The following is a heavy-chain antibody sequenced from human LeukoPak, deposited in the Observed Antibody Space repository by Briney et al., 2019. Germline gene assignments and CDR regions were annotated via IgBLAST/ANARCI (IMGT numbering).Heavy chain of an antibody. J-gene: IGHJ5*02. CDR3: ARLLHYDFWSGYWFDP. CDR2: ISAYNGNT. D-gene: IGHD3-3*01. V-gene: IGHV1-18*01. CDR1: GYTFTSYG. Sequence: ASVKVSCNASGYTFTSYGISWVRQAPGQGLEWMGSISAYNGNTNYAQKLQGRVTMTTDTSTSTAYMELRSLRSDDTAVYYCARLLHYDFWSGYWFDPWGQGTLVTVSS.